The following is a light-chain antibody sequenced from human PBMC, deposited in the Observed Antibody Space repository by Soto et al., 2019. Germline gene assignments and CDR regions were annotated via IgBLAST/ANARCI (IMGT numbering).Light chain of an antibody. CDR1: LSVNSY. J-gene: IGKJ1*01. Sequence: EIVLRLSTDTLSLSPGERANLSCIACLSVNSYLAWYQQKPGQAPRLLIYDASNRATGIPGRFSGGGSGAEFTLTISRLQSEDFALYFCQHCNTWARTFGQGTKVDIK. CDR2: DAS. V-gene: IGKV3-11*01. CDR3: QHCNTWART.